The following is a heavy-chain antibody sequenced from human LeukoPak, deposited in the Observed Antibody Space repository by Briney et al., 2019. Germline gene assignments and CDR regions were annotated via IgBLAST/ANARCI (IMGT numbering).Heavy chain of an antibody. D-gene: IGHD2-15*01. J-gene: IGHJ4*02. Sequence: SETLSLTCTVSGGSISSSSYYWGWIRQPPGKGLEWIGSIYYSGSTYYNPSLKSRVTISVDTSKNQFSLKLSSVTAADTAVYYCATGYCSGGSCYSPPNYWGQGTLVTVSS. CDR3: ATGYCSGGSCYSPPNY. V-gene: IGHV4-39*01. CDR1: GGSISSSSYY. CDR2: IYYSGST.